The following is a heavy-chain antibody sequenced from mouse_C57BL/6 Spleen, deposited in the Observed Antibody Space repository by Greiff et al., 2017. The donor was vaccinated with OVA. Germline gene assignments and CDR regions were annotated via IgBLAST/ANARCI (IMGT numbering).Heavy chain of an antibody. V-gene: IGHV6-3*01. D-gene: IGHD1-1*01. CDR3: TDITGYFDV. CDR2: IRLKSDNYAT. CDR1: GFTFSKYW. Sequence: EVMLVESGGGLVQPGGSMKLSCVASGFTFSKYWMNWVRQSPEKGLEWVAQIRLKSDNYATHYAESVKGRFTISRDDSKSSVYLQMNNLRAEDTGIYYCTDITGYFDVWGTGTTVTVSS. J-gene: IGHJ1*03.